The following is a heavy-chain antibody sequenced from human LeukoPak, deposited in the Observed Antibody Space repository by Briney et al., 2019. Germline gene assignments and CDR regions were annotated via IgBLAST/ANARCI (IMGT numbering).Heavy chain of an antibody. CDR1: GVSISSYY. J-gene: IGHJ4*02. CDR2: IYYSGST. Sequence: PSETLSLTCTVSGVSISSYYWRWIRQPPGKGLEWIGYIYYSGSTNSNPHLKSRLTISVDTSKNQFSLKLSSVTAPDTAVYYCARGTVTTLLDYWGQGTLVTVSS. V-gene: IGHV4-59*08. CDR3: ARGTVTTLLDY. D-gene: IGHD4-11*01.